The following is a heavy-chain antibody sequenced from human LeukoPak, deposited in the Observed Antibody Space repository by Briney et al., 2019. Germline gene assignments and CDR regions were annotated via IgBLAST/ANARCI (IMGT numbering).Heavy chain of an antibody. CDR2: IIPIFGTA. CDR3: ARDYYDSSGYYSYNWFDP. D-gene: IGHD3-22*01. J-gene: IGHJ5*02. V-gene: IGHV1-69*05. Sequence: ASVKVSCKASGGTFSSYAISWVRQAPGQGLEWMGGIIPIFGTANYAQKFQGRVTITTDESTSTAYMELSSLRSEDTAVYYCARDYYDSSGYYSYNWFDPWGQGTLVTVSS. CDR1: GGTFSSYA.